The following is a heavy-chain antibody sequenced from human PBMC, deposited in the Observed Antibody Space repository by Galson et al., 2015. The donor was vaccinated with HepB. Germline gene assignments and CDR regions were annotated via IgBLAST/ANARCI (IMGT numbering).Heavy chain of an antibody. V-gene: IGHV1-46*03. CDR2: INPSGGST. J-gene: IGHJ3*02. D-gene: IGHD6-19*01. CDR3: ARDSIAVAGTDREQDAFDI. CDR1: GYTFTSYY. Sequence: SVKVSCKASGYTFTSYYMHWVRQAPGQGLEWMGIINPSGGSTSYAQKFQGRVTMTRDTSTSTVYMELSSLRSEDTAVYYCARDSIAVAGTDREQDAFDIWGQGTMVTVSS.